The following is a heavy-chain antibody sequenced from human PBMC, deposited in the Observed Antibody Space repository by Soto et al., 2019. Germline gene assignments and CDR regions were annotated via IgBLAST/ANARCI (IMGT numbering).Heavy chain of an antibody. D-gene: IGHD4-17*01. CDR3: AKDQGTVTGDYYYGMDV. CDR2: ISYDGSNK. J-gene: IGHJ6*02. V-gene: IGHV3-30*18. CDR1: GFTFSSYG. Sequence: QVQLVESGGGVVQPGRSLRLSCAASGFTFSSYGMHWVRQAPGKGLEWVAVISYDGSNKYYADSVKGRFTISRDNSKNXXDLQMNSLRAEDTAVYYCAKDQGTVTGDYYYGMDVWGQGTTVTVSS.